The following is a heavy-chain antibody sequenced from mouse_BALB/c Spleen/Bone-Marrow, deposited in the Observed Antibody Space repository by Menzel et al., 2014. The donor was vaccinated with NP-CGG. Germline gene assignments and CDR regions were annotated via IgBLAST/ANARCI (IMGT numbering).Heavy chain of an antibody. V-gene: IGHV14-3*02. J-gene: IGHJ1*01. D-gene: IGHD1-1*01. CDR2: IDPANGNT. CDR3: ARGGSSYGWYFDV. CDR1: GFNIKDTH. Sequence: EVQLQQSGAELVKPGASVKLSCTASGFNIKDTHMHWVKQRPEQGLEWIGRIDPANGNTKYDPKFQGKATITADTSSNTAYLQLSSLTSEDTAVYYCARGGSSYGWYFDVWGAGTTVTVSS.